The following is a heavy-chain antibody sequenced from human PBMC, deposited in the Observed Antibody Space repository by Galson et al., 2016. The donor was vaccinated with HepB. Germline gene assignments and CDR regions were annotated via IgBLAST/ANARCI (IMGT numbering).Heavy chain of an antibody. CDR1: GGSISTYY. Sequence: TLSLTCIVSGGSISTYYWHWIRQPPGKGLEWIGYIYYSGSTNSNPSLKSRVSISVDTSKNQFSLKLSSVTAADTAVYFCARGDSTGWYRFDSWGQGTLVTVSS. CDR2: IYYSGST. V-gene: IGHV4-59*01. CDR3: ARGDSTGWYRFDS. J-gene: IGHJ4*02. D-gene: IGHD6-19*01.